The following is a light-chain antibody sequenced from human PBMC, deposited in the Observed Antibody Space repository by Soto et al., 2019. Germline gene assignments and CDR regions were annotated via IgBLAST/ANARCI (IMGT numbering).Light chain of an antibody. CDR2: DAT. CDR1: QGITSY. Sequence: EVVLTQSPATLSLSPGERATLSCRASQGITSYLAWYQQKPGQAPRLLIYDATNRVAGVPARFSGSRSGTDFTLTISTLQPEDFAVYYCQQRSDWQYTFGQGTKVELK. CDR3: QQRSDWQYT. V-gene: IGKV3-11*01. J-gene: IGKJ2*01.